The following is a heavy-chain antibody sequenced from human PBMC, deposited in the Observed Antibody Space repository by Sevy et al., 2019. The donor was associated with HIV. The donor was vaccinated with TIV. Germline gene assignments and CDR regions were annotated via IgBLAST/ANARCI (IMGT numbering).Heavy chain of an antibody. J-gene: IGHJ2*01. V-gene: IGHV3-13*01. CDR3: AREALIGYFWYFDL. CDR2: IGADGAT. Sequence: GGSLRLSCAASGFTFSNHGMHWVRQVTGQGLEWVSAIGADGATYYPDSMKGRFTISRENVKNSLYLQMSSLTDGDTAVYYCAREALIGYFWYFDLWGRGTLVTVSS. CDR1: GFTFSNHG. D-gene: IGHD3-9*01.